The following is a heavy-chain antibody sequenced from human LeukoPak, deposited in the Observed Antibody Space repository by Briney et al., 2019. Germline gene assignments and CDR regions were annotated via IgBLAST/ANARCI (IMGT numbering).Heavy chain of an antibody. V-gene: IGHV3-30*04. CDR2: ISYDGSHR. CDR1: GFTFENYA. CDR3: ARVGCSGEHCYYDH. Sequence: GGSLRLSCVGSGFTFENYALHWVRQAPDKGLKWMSVISYDGSHRYYADSVEGRFTISRDNSKNTVYLQMNGLGPSDTAVYFCARVGCSGEHCYYDHWGQGTLVTVSS. J-gene: IGHJ4*02. D-gene: IGHD2-15*01.